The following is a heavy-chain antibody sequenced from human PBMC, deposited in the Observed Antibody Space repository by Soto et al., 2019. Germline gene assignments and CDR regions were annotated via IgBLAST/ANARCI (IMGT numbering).Heavy chain of an antibody. D-gene: IGHD4-17*01. CDR1: GGSISSYY. V-gene: IGHV4-59*08. CDR3: ARQTDYGDYSY. CDR2: IYYSGST. J-gene: IGHJ4*02. Sequence: SETLSLTCTVAGGSISSYYWSWIRQPPGKGLEWIGYIYYSGSTNYNPSLKSRVTISVDTSKNQFSLKLSSVTAADTAVYYCARQTDYGDYSYWGQGTLVTVSS.